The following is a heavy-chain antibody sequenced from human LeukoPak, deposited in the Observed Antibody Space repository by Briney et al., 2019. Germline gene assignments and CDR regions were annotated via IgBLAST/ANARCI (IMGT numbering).Heavy chain of an antibody. J-gene: IGHJ5*02. V-gene: IGHV3-23*01. CDR2: ISVSGGST. Sequence: PGGSLRLSCAASGFTFSSYAMNWVRQAPGKGLEWVSGISVSGGSTYYADSAKGRFTISRDNSKSTLYLQMNSLRAEDTALYYCARERSLTGTTSNWFDPWGQGTLVTVSS. CDR3: ARERSLTGTTSNWFDP. CDR1: GFTFSSYA. D-gene: IGHD1-7*01.